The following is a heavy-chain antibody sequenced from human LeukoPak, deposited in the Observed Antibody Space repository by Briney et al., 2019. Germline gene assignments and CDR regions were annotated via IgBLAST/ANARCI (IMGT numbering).Heavy chain of an antibody. D-gene: IGHD3-16*01. CDR2: ISSSSSYI. CDR3: ARDQKVGDMFFDY. CDR1: GFNFSRYS. Sequence: GGSLRLSCVVSGFNFSRYSMESVRQAPGKGLEWVSFISSSSSYIYYADSVKGRFTISRDNDKNSLYLQMNSLRAEDTAVYYCARDQKVGDMFFDYWGQGTLVTVSS. V-gene: IGHV3-21*06. J-gene: IGHJ4*02.